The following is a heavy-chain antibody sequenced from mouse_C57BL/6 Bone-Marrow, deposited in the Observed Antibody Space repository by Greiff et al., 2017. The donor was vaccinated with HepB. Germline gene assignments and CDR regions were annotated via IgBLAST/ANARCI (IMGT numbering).Heavy chain of an antibody. CDR3: ARPAAQVSFAY. D-gene: IGHD3-2*02. CDR1: GFTFSSYG. J-gene: IGHJ3*01. Sequence: EVHLVESGGDLVKPGGSLKLSCAASGFTFSSYGMSWVRQTPDKRLEWVATISSGGSYTYYPDSVKGRFTISRDNAKNTLYLKMSSLKSEDTAMYYCARPAAQVSFAYWGQGTLVTVSA. V-gene: IGHV5-6*01. CDR2: ISSGGSYT.